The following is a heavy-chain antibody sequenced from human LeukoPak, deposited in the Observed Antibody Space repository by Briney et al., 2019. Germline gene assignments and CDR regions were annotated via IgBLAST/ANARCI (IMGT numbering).Heavy chain of an antibody. D-gene: IGHD5-18*01. V-gene: IGHV1-2*06. CDR2: INPNSGGT. J-gene: IGHJ5*02. CDR1: GYTFTGYY. CDR3: ARDPSRGYSYGYRDNWFDT. Sequence: ASVKVSCKASGYTFTGYYMHWVRQAPGQGLEWMGRINPNSGGTNYAQKFQGRVTMTRDTSISTAYMELSRLRSDDTAVYYCARDPSRGYSYGYRDNWFDTWGQGTLVTLSS.